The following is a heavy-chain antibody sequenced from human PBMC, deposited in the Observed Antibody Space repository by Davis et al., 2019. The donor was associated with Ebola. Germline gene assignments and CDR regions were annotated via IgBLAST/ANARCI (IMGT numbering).Heavy chain of an antibody. J-gene: IGHJ6*02. CDR3: ARNEFTMVRGRLGHYYYYYGMDV. V-gene: IGHV3-23*01. CDR2: ISGSGGRT. D-gene: IGHD3-10*01. CDR1: VITFSSYA. Sequence: GESLKISCTDSVITFSSYAMTWVRQAPGKGLEWVSAISGSGGRTYYADSVKGRFTISRDNSKNTLYLQVNSLRVEDTALYYCARNEFTMVRGRLGHYYYYYGMDVWGQGTTVAVSS.